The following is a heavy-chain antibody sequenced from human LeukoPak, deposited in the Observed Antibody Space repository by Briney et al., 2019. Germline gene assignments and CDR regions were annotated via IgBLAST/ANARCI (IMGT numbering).Heavy chain of an antibody. CDR2: ISSSSSTI. J-gene: IGHJ6*02. D-gene: IGHD3-22*01. CDR3: ARPNEPYYYDSSGPRYYYYYGMDV. V-gene: IGHV3-48*02. Sequence: GGSLRLSCAASGFTFSSYSMNWVRQAPGKGLEWVSYISSSSSTIYYADSVKGRFTISRDNAKNSLYLQMNSLRDEDTAVYYCARPNEPYYYDSSGPRYYYYYGMDVWGQGTTVTVSS. CDR1: GFTFSSYS.